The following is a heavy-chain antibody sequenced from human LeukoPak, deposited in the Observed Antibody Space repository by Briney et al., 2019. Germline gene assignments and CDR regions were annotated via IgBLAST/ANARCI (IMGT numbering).Heavy chain of an antibody. Sequence: SGTLSLTCAVSGGSVSSGNWWNWVRQSPGKELEWIGESYHSGSTNYNPSLKSRVTISVDASKNQFFLKLSSVTAADTAVYYCARGVSYYDSSGYYSYYYMDVWGKGTTVTISS. V-gene: IGHV4-4*02. J-gene: IGHJ6*03. CDR3: ARGVSYYDSSGYYSYYYMDV. D-gene: IGHD3-22*01. CDR1: GGSVSSGNW. CDR2: SYHSGST.